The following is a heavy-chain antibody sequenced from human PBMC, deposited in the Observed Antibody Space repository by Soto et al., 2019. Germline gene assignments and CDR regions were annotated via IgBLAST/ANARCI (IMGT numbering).Heavy chain of an antibody. CDR3: ARLVVTADIYFDY. J-gene: IGHJ4*02. D-gene: IGHD2-2*02. CDR1: GGSISSGCYS. Sequence: SETLSLTCAVCGGSISSGCYSWSWIRQPPGKGLEWIGYIYHIGSTYYNPSLKSRVTISVDRPKNQFSLKLSSVTAADTAVYYCARLVVTADIYFDYWGQGTLVTVSS. CDR2: IYHIGST. V-gene: IGHV4-30-2*01.